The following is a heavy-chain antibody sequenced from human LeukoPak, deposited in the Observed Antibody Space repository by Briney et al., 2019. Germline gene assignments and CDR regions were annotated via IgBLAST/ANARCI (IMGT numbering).Heavy chain of an antibody. D-gene: IGHD3-3*01. Sequence: GGSLRLSCAASGFTFSSYAMSWVRQAPGKGLEWVSAISGSGGSTYYADSVKGRFTISRDNSKNTLYLQMNSLRAEDTAVYYCAKLAPTYYDFWSGYYGSYYYYYMDVWGKGTTVTVSS. CDR3: AKLAPTYYDFWSGYYGSYYYYYMDV. J-gene: IGHJ6*03. CDR1: GFTFSSYA. CDR2: ISGSGGST. V-gene: IGHV3-23*01.